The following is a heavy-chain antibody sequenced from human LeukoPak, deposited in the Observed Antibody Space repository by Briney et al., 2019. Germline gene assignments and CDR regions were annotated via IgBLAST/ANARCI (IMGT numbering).Heavy chain of an antibody. CDR3: ARDRVGPYSSRTFDY. CDR2: IYYSGST. D-gene: IGHD6-13*01. J-gene: IGHJ4*02. CDR1: GGSISSYY. V-gene: IGHV4-59*01. Sequence: SETLSLTCTVSGGSISSYYWSWIRQPPGKGLEWIGYIYYSGSTNYNPSLKSRVTISVDTSKNQFSLKLSSVTAADTAVYYCARDRVGPYSSRTFDYWGQGTLVTVSS.